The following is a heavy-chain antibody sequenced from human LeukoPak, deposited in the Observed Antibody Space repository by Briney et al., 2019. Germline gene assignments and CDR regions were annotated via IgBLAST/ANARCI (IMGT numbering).Heavy chain of an antibody. CDR2: IYSGGTT. Sequence: GGSLRLSRAASGFTFSSYAMSWVRQAPGKGLEWVSVIYSGGTTYYTDSVKGRFTISRDNYQNTLYSQMNSLSAEDKDVYYCERRELAPRFDDWGQGTLVTVSS. J-gene: IGHJ4*02. V-gene: IGHV3-66*02. CDR3: ERRELAPRFDD. CDR1: GFTFSSYA. D-gene: IGHD3-3*02.